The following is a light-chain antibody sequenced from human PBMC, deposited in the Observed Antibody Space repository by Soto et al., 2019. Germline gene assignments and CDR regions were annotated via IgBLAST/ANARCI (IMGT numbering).Light chain of an antibody. V-gene: IGLV2-11*01. Sequence: QSVLTQPRSVSGSPGQSVTISCTGTSSDVGGYNYVSWYQQHPGKAPKLMIYDVSKRPSGVPDRFSGSKSGNTASLTISGLQAEDEADYYCCSYAGSPYVVFGGGIKLTVL. CDR3: CSYAGSPYVV. CDR2: DVS. CDR1: SSDVGGYNY. J-gene: IGLJ2*01.